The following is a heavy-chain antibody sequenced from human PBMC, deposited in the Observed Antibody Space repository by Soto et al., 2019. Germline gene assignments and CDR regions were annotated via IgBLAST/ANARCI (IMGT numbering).Heavy chain of an antibody. CDR2: ISGSGGST. Sequence: EVQLLESGGGLVQPGGYLRLSCAASGFTFSSYAMSWVRQAPGKGLEWVSAISGSGGSTYYADSVKGRFTISRDNSKDTLYLQMNSLRAEDTAVYYCAKEDCSSTSCRYDPWGQGTLVTVSS. CDR3: AKEDCSSTSCRYDP. J-gene: IGHJ5*02. D-gene: IGHD2-2*01. CDR1: GFTFSSYA. V-gene: IGHV3-23*01.